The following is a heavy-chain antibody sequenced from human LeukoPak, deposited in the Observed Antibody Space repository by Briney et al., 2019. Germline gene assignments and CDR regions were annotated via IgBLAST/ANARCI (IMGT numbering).Heavy chain of an antibody. CDR2: ISGNGGST. CDR1: GFTFSSYA. D-gene: IGHD2-21*02. J-gene: IGHJ4*02. CDR3: AKADSARGVTLKSTIDY. V-gene: IGHV3-23*01. Sequence: GGSLILSCAASGFTFSSYAMSWVRQARGKGLEWVSVISGNGGSTYYADSVKGRFTISRDNSKNTLYLQMNSLRGEDTAVYYCAKADSARGVTLKSTIDYWGQGTLVTVSS.